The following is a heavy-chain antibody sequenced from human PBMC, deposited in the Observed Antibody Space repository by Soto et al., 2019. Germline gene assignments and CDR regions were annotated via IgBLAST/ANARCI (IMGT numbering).Heavy chain of an antibody. CDR1: GFTFSSYA. Sequence: GGSLRLSCAASGFTFSSYAMSWVRQAPGKGLEWVSAISGSGGSTYYADSVKGRFTISRDNSKNTLYLQTNSLRAEDTAVYYCAKIVATTHRGGMDVWGQGTTVTVSS. CDR3: AKIVATTHRGGMDV. CDR2: ISGSGGST. D-gene: IGHD5-12*01. J-gene: IGHJ6*02. V-gene: IGHV3-23*01.